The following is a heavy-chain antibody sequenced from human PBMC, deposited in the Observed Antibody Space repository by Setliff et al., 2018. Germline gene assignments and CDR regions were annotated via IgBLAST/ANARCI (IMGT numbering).Heavy chain of an antibody. V-gene: IGHV3-72*01. CDR2: IRNRANSYTT. CDR3: VKVGIFGGGYFDF. J-gene: IGHJ4*02. Sequence: GGSLRLSCAASGFIFSDHYMDWVRQAPGKGLEWVGRIRNRANSYTTEYAASVKGRFTVSRDDSKNSFYLQMNSLRVEDTAVYYCVKVGIFGGGYFDFWGQGTPVTVSS. CDR1: GFIFSDHY. D-gene: IGHD3-3*01.